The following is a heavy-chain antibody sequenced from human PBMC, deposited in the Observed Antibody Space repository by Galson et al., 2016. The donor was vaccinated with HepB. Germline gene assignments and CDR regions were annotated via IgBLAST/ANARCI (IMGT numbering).Heavy chain of an antibody. D-gene: IGHD4-17*01. CDR2: TYHTGNT. CDR3: ARVDGDYEYFDY. Sequence: SETLSLTCTVSGYSIGSGYYWGWIRQPPGKGLEWIAITYHTGNTYYNPSLESRVTISVDTSKNQFSLKLNSVTAADTAMYYCARVDGDYEYFDYWGQGTLITVSS. V-gene: IGHV4-38-2*02. CDR1: GYSIGSGYY. J-gene: IGHJ4*02.